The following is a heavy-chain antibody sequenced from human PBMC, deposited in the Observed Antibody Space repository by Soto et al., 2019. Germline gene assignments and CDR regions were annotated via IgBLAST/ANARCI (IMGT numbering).Heavy chain of an antibody. J-gene: IGHJ4*02. D-gene: IGHD2-21*02. CDR1: GGSVSSGNYY. V-gene: IGHV4-61*01. Sequence: SETLSLTCTVSGGSVSSGNYYWSWIRQPPGKGLEWIAYIYYSGSTNYNPSLYSRVTVSVDTSKNQFSLKLTSVTAAVTAVYYCARALPPRAVTAMGDFDYWGQGTLVTVSS. CDR2: IYYSGST. CDR3: ARALPPRAVTAMGDFDY.